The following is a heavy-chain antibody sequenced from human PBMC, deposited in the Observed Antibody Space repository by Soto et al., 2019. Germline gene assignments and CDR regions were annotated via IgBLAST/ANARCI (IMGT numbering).Heavy chain of an antibody. Sequence: QVQLVQSGAEVKKPGYSVKVSCNASGGTFSSYAICWGRQAPGQGLEWMGGIIPNFGTANYAQKSPGRVTITAVKPTRSAYIEAGSVGYDYTAVYCGVRGGVGGRGYFDLWGHGTLVTVSS. J-gene: IGHJ2*01. V-gene: IGHV1-69*06. CDR3: VRGGVGGRGYFDL. CDR1: GGTFSSYA. D-gene: IGHD3-16*01. CDR2: IIPNFGTA.